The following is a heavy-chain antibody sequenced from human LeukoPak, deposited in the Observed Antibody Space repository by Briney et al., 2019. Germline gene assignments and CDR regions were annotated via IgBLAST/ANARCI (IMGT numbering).Heavy chain of an antibody. CDR3: ARDVRGIAAAGFDY. J-gene: IGHJ4*02. CDR1: GGTFSSYA. D-gene: IGHD6-13*01. Sequence: SVKVSRKASGGTFSSYAISWVRQAPGQGLEWMGGIIPIFGTANYAQKFQGRVTITADKSTSTAYMELSSLRSEDTAVYYCARDVRGIAAAGFDYWGQGTLVTVSS. CDR2: IIPIFGTA. V-gene: IGHV1-69*06.